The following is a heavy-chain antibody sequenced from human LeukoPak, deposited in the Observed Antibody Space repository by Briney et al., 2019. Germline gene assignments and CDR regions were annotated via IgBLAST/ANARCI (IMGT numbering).Heavy chain of an antibody. CDR2: INPNSGGT. D-gene: IGHD6-6*01. CDR1: GYTFTGHY. Sequence: ASVKVSCKASGYTFTGHYIHWVRQAPGQGLEWRGWINPNSGGTNYAQKFQGRVTMTRDTSISTTYMELSRLRSDDTAVYYCARAIAARREDYWGQGTLVTVSS. CDR3: ARAIAARREDY. J-gene: IGHJ4*02. V-gene: IGHV1-2*02.